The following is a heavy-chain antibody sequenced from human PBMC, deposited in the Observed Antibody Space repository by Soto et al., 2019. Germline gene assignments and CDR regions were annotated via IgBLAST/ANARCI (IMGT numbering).Heavy chain of an antibody. CDR3: ARRDNSGWYSLDY. V-gene: IGHV3-23*01. D-gene: IGHD6-19*01. CDR2: VSPSGSNT. J-gene: IGHJ4*02. CDR1: GFIFSNYP. Sequence: EVQLLEFGGGLVQPGGSLRLSCAVSGFIFSNYPMSWVRQAPGKGLEWVSSVSPSGSNTYYADSVKGRFTMSRDNSVNRLHLQMNSLRAEDTAVYFCARRDNSGWYSLDYWGQGTLVTVSS.